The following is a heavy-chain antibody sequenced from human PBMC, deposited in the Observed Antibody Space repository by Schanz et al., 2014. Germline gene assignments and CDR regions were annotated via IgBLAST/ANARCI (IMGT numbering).Heavy chain of an antibody. D-gene: IGHD2-15*01. J-gene: IGHJ5*01. CDR1: GYKLTGFG. V-gene: IGHV1-18*01. Sequence: QVQLVQSGAEVKKPGASVKVSCKASGYKLTGFGVSWVRQAPGQGREWMGWISAYSGNSKYAQKLQGRVTMTTDTSTNTAYMELRSLTSDDTAVYYCARQLGYCSGGSCYSYWFDSWGQGTLVTVSS. CDR3: ARQLGYCSGGSCYSYWFDS. CDR2: ISAYSGNS.